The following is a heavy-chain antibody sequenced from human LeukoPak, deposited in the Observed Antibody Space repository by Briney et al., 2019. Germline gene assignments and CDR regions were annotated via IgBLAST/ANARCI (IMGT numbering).Heavy chain of an antibody. CDR1: GGSISSSSYY. Sequence: PSETLSLTCTDSGGSISSSSYYWGWIRQPPGKGLEWIGSIYYSGSTYYNPSLKSRVTISVDTSKNQFSLKLSSVTAADTAVYYCARVEPPSAPFWNYDTMPAFDIWGQGTMVTVSS. D-gene: IGHD1-7*01. CDR2: IYYSGST. V-gene: IGHV4-39*07. J-gene: IGHJ3*02. CDR3: ARVEPPSAPFWNYDTMPAFDI.